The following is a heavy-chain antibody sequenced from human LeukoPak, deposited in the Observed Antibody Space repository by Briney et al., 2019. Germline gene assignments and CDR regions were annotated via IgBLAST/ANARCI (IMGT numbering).Heavy chain of an antibody. CDR2: INHSGST. CDR1: GGSFSGYY. Sequence: SETLSLTCAVYGGSFSGYYWSWIRQPPGKGLEWIGEINHSGSTNYNPSLKSRVTISVDTSKNQFSLKLSSVTAADTAVYYCARVWGPICSSSSGFDYWGQGTLVTVSS. V-gene: IGHV4-34*01. CDR3: ARVWGPICSSSSGFDY. J-gene: IGHJ4*02. D-gene: IGHD6-6*01.